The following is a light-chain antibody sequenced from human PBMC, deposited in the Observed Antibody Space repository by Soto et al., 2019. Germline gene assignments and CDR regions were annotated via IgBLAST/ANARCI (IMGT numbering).Light chain of an antibody. J-gene: IGKJ2*01. Sequence: DIQMTQSPSTLSASVGDRVTITCRASQSISSWLAWYQQKPGQAPKLLIYAASSLQSGVPSRFSGSGSGTDFTLTISSLQPEDSATYYCQQSYSTPRLFTFGQGTNLEI. CDR1: QSISSW. V-gene: IGKV1-39*01. CDR3: QQSYSTPRLFT. CDR2: AAS.